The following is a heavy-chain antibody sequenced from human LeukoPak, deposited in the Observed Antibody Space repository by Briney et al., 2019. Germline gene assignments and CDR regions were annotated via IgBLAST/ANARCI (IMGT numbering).Heavy chain of an antibody. Sequence: ASVKVSCKASGYTFTNYGVSWVRQAPGQGLEWMGWISAYNGNTNYAQKLQGRVTMTTDTSTSTAYMELRSLRSDDTAVYYCARDRSSGPNWFDPWGQGTLVTVSS. D-gene: IGHD3-22*01. CDR1: GYTFTNYG. J-gene: IGHJ5*02. CDR2: ISAYNGNT. V-gene: IGHV1-18*01. CDR3: ARDRSSGPNWFDP.